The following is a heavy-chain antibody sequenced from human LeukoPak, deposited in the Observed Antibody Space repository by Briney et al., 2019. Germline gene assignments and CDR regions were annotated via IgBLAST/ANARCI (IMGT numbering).Heavy chain of an antibody. D-gene: IGHD3-9*01. CDR1: GFTFSTYA. V-gene: IGHV3-23*01. J-gene: IGHJ4*02. CDR2: ISSSGGTT. Sequence: PGGSLRLSCAASGFTFSTYAMSWVRQAPGKGLEWVSGISSSGGTTYYADSVKGRFNISRDNAKNSLYLRLNSLRVEDTAVYYCAGDTTHYLRYGYFDYWGQGTLVTVSS. CDR3: AGDTTHYLRYGYFDY.